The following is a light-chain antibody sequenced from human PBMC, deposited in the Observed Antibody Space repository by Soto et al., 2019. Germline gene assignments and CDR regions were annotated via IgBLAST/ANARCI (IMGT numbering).Light chain of an antibody. CDR3: QQYDQWQWT. CDR1: QSISDT. V-gene: IGKV3-15*01. J-gene: IGKJ1*01. Sequence: EIVMTQSPATLSGSPGGRATLSCRASQSISDTLAWYQQKPGEAPRLLIHGASTRAPGFPARFSGSGSGKDFTLTISSLQSEDFAVYYCQQYDQWQWTIGHGSKVDIX. CDR2: GAS.